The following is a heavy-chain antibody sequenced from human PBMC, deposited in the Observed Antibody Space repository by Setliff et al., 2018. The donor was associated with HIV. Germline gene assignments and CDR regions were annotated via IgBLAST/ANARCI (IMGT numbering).Heavy chain of an antibody. D-gene: IGHD3-22*01. J-gene: IGHJ6*03. CDR1: GGSISSGAYY. Sequence: SETLSLTCTVSGGSISSGAYYWTWIRQPAGKGLDWIGHMYTTGSTNYNASLKSRLTISIDTYKNQFSLNLSSVTAADTAVYYCARTYYYDKSGEGYMDVWGKGTTVTVSS. CDR2: MYTTGST. V-gene: IGHV4-61*09. CDR3: ARTYYYDKSGEGYMDV.